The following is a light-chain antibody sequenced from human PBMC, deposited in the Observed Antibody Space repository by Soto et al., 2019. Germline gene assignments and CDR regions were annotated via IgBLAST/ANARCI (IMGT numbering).Light chain of an antibody. V-gene: IGKV3D-15*01. CDR2: DAS. Sequence: EIVMTQSPATLSVSPGERATLSCRASQSVGKYLVWYQQKPGQAPRLLIYDASNRATGIPARFSGSGSGTEFTLTISSLQSEDFAVYYCQQYNNWPPITLGQGTRLEIK. CDR3: QQYNNWPPIT. J-gene: IGKJ5*01. CDR1: QSVGKY.